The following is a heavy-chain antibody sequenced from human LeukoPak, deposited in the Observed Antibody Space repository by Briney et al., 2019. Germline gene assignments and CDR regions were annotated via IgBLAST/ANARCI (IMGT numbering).Heavy chain of an antibody. CDR2: IYYSGST. D-gene: IGHD2-21*02. Sequence: SETLSLTCTVSGGSISSCYWSWIRQPPGKGLEWIGYIYYSGSTNYNPSLKSRVTISADTSKNQFSLKLSSVSAADTAVYYCARLANCGGDCYAFDIWGQGTMVTVSS. CDR1: GGSISSCY. CDR3: ARLANCGGDCYAFDI. V-gene: IGHV4-59*08. J-gene: IGHJ3*02.